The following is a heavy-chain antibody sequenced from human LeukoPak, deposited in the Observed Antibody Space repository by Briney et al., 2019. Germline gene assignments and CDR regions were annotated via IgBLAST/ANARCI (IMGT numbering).Heavy chain of an antibody. Sequence: AGGSLRLSCAASGFTFNRYNMNWVRRAPGKGLEWVSSISTSSSYIYYADSVRGRFTISRDNAKNSLYLQMNSLRAEDTAVYSCARGADGVSSNSRGWFDPWGQGTLVTVSS. CDR2: ISTSSSYI. J-gene: IGHJ5*02. D-gene: IGHD2-15*01. V-gene: IGHV3-21*01. CDR1: GFTFNRYN. CDR3: ARGADGVSSNSRGWFDP.